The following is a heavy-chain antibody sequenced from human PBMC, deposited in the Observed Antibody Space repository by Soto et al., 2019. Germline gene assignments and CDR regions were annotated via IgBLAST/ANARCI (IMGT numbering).Heavy chain of an antibody. D-gene: IGHD6-25*01. CDR2: IYPGDSDT. J-gene: IGHJ5*02. V-gene: IGHV5-51*01. Sequence: EVQLVQSGAEVKKSGESLKISCKASGYSFDNYWIGWVRQKPGKGLEWMGSIYPGDSDTRYSPSFQGQVTISADKSINTAYLQWSSLKASDTAMYYCARRRIAANWFDPWGQGTLVTVSS. CDR3: ARRRIAANWFDP. CDR1: GYSFDNYW.